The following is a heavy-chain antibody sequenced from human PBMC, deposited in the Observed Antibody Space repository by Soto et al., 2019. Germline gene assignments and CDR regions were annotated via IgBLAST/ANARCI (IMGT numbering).Heavy chain of an antibody. CDR1: GFTFSSYG. V-gene: IGHV3-30*18. CDR3: AKSGAAYYDFWSGYSQWYYFDY. D-gene: IGHD3-3*01. CDR2: ISYDGSNK. Sequence: GGSLRLSCAASGFTFSSYGMHWVRQAPGKGLEWVAVISYDGSNKYYADSVKGRFTISRDNSKNTLYLQMNSLRAEDTAVYYCAKSGAAYYDFWSGYSQWYYFDYWGQGT. J-gene: IGHJ4*02.